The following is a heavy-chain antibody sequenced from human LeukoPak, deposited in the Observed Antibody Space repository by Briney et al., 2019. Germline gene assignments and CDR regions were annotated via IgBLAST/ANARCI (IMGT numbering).Heavy chain of an antibody. CDR3: ARGAVAGLIDY. J-gene: IGHJ4*02. CDR1: GYSISSGYY. V-gene: IGHV4-38-2*02. Sequence: SETLSLTCTVSGYSISSGYYWGWIRQPPGKGLEWIGSIYHSGSTYYNPSLKSRVTISVDTSKNQFSLKLSSVTAADTAVYYCARGAVAGLIDYWGQGTLVTVSS. CDR2: IYHSGST. D-gene: IGHD6-19*01.